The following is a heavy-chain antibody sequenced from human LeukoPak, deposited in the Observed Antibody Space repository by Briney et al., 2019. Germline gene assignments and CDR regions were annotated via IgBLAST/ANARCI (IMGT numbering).Heavy chain of an antibody. CDR3: TRAFVDTAIVTDVRFDH. CDR2: IYYSGST. Sequence: SETLSLACTVAGGSISSSSYYWGWIRQPPGEGLEWIAAIYYSGSTYYNPSLKSRVTISVDTPKNQFSLKLNSVTAADTSVYYCTRAFVDTAIVTDVRFDHWGQGTLVTVSS. J-gene: IGHJ4*02. CDR1: GGSISSSSYY. V-gene: IGHV4-39*01. D-gene: IGHD5-18*01.